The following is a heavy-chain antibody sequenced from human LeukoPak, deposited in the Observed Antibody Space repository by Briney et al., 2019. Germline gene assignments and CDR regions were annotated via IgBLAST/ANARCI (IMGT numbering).Heavy chain of an antibody. CDR3: ARGLYCTGGSCSTS. V-gene: IGHV1-2*02. CDR2: NNPKTGGT. Sequence: GASVKVSCKASGYTFTDYYIHWVRQAPGQGLEWMGWNNPKTGGTNYAQRVQDRVTMTRDTSINTDYMDMSRLRSGDTAVYYCARGLYCTGGSCSTSWGQGSLVTVSS. D-gene: IGHD2-15*01. CDR1: GYTFTDYY. J-gene: IGHJ5*02.